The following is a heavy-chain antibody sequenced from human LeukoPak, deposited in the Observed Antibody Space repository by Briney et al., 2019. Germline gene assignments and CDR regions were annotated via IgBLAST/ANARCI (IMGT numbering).Heavy chain of an antibody. CDR1: GFTFSSYW. V-gene: IGHV3-74*01. CDR3: ARSCSAGTCYVDY. J-gene: IGHJ4*02. CDR2: INSDGSST. Sequence: QPGGSLRLSCAASGFTFSSYWMHWVRQAPGKGLVWVSRINSDGSSTSYADSVKGRFTISRDSANNALYLQMNSLRAEDTAVYYCARSCSAGTCYVDYWGQGTLVTVSS. D-gene: IGHD2-15*01.